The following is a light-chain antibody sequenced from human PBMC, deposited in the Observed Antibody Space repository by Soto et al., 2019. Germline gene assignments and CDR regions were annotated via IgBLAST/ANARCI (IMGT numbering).Light chain of an antibody. CDR1: SGHSTYA. Sequence: QSVLTQSPSASASLRASVKLTCTRSSGHSTYAIAWHQQQPEKGPRYLMNLYSDGSHKKGDGVPDRFSGSSSGAERYLTISSLQSEDEADYYCQTWGTGLQVFGGGTKLTVL. J-gene: IGLJ2*01. CDR3: QTWGTGLQV. V-gene: IGLV4-69*01. CDR2: LYSDGSH.